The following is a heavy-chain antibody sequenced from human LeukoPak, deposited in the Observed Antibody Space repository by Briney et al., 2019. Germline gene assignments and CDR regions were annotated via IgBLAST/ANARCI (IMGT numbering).Heavy chain of an antibody. CDR2: ISGSGGST. CDR1: GFTFSSYA. V-gene: IGHV3-23*01. D-gene: IGHD3-16*01. J-gene: IGHJ4*02. CDR3: AKVTGGDMITYGGLDY. Sequence: PGGSLRLSSAASGFTFSSYAMSWVRQAPGKGLEWVSAISGSGGSTYYADSVKGRFTISRNNSKNTLYLQMNSLRAEDTAVYYCAKVTGGDMITYGGLDYWGQGTLVTVSS.